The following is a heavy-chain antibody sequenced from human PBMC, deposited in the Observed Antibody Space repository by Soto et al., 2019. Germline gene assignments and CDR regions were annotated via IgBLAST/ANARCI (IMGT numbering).Heavy chain of an antibody. CDR2: IYDSGST. CDR1: GGSISSSY. J-gene: IGHJ4*02. V-gene: IGHV4-59*08. CDR3: ARLAYYYDSSDY. D-gene: IGHD3-22*01. Sequence: PSETLSLTCTVSGGSISSSYWSWIRQPPGKGLEWIGYIYDSGSTYYNSSLKSRVTISVDTSMNEFSLRLSSVTAADTAVYYCARLAYYYDSSDYWGQGTLVTVSS.